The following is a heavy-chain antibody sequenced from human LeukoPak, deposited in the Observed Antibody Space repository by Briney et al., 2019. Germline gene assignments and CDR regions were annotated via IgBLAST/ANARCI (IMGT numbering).Heavy chain of an antibody. J-gene: IGHJ4*02. CDR2: ITGSGGST. D-gene: IGHD2-2*02. V-gene: IGHV3-23*01. Sequence: SGGSLRLSCAASGFTFSSYAMSWVRQAPGKGLEWVSGITGSGGSTYYADSVKGRFTISRDNSKSTLYLQMNSLRAEDTAVYYCAKSSFFCSSATCYTHYFDRWGQGTLVTVSS. CDR1: GFTFSSYA. CDR3: AKSSFFCSSATCYTHYFDR.